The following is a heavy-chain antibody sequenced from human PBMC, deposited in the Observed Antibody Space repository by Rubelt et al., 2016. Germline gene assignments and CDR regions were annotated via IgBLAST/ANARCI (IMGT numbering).Heavy chain of an antibody. CDR1: GGSISPYY. Sequence: QVQLQESGPRLVKPSETLSLTCTVSGGSISPYYWSWVRQSPEKGLEWIGYISHTGSTNFSPSLKSRVNISMDTSKNQLALKLNAVAAADAAVYYWARGQVATDYGGQGTLVTVSS. CDR3: ARGQVATDY. CDR2: ISHTGST. D-gene: IGHD5-12*01. J-gene: IGHJ4*02. V-gene: IGHV4-59*12.